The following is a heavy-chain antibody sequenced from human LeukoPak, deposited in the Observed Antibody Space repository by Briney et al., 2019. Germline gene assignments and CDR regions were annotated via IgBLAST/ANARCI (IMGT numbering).Heavy chain of an antibody. CDR2: IRKKPNNYTT. D-gene: IGHD6-19*01. CDR3: ARSPISVAPFDY. V-gene: IGHV3-72*01. J-gene: IGHJ4*02. CDR1: GFTFSDHI. Sequence: GGSLRLSCAASGFTFSDHIMDWVRQAPGKGLEWVGRIRKKPNNYTTEYAASAKGRFTISRDDSKNSIYLQMHSLKTDDTAVYYCARSPISVAPFDYWGQGTLVTVSS.